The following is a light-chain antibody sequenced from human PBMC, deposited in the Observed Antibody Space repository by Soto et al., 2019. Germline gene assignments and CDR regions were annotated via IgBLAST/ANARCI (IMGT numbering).Light chain of an antibody. V-gene: IGLV1-40*01. CDR1: SSNIGAGYD. CDR2: NNH. Sequence: QSVLTQPPSVSGAPGQSVTISCTGTSSNIGAGYDIHWYQQPPGTAPKLVIYNNHNRPSGVPDRFSGSKSGTSGSLAITGLQADDEADYFCQSYDGTLTGVIFGGGTKLTVL. J-gene: IGLJ2*01. CDR3: QSYDGTLTGVI.